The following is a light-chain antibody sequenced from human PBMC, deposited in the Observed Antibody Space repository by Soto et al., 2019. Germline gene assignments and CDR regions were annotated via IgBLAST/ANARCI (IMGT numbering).Light chain of an antibody. V-gene: IGKV3-11*01. CDR2: GAS. CDR1: QSVSSY. J-gene: IGKJ5*01. Sequence: EIVLTQSPATLSLSPGERATLSCRASQSVSSYLAWYQQKPGQAPRLLIYGASNRATGIPDRFSGSGSGTDFTLTISRLEPEDFAVYYCQHYNNWPPITFGQGTRLEIK. CDR3: QHYNNWPPIT.